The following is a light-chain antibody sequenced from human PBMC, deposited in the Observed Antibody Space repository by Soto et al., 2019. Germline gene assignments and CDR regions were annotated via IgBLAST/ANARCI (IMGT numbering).Light chain of an antibody. CDR2: EVS. J-gene: IGLJ1*01. Sequence: QSALTQPASVSGSPGQSITISCTGTSSDVGGYNYVSWYQQHPGKAPKLMIYEVSNRPSGVSNRFSGSKSGNTASLTISGLQAEDDADYYCSSYTINSLYVFGTGTKLTVL. V-gene: IGLV2-14*01. CDR1: SSDVGGYNY. CDR3: SSYTINSLYV.